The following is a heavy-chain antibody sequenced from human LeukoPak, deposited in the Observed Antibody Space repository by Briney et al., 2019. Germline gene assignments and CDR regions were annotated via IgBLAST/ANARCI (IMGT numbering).Heavy chain of an antibody. Sequence: GGSLRLSCAASGFTFSSYAMSWVRQAPGKGLEWVSGISGSGGSTYYADSVKGRFTISRDNSKNTLYLQMNSLRAEDTAVYYCAKDAVGRVPTVTNPYYYYYGMDVWGQGTTVTASS. V-gene: IGHV3-23*01. CDR2: ISGSGGST. J-gene: IGHJ6*02. D-gene: IGHD4-17*01. CDR1: GFTFSSYA. CDR3: AKDAVGRVPTVTNPYYYYYGMDV.